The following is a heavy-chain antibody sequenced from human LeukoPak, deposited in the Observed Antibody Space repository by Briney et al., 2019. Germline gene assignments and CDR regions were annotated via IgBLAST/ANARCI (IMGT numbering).Heavy chain of an antibody. CDR1: RYTFTDYY. V-gene: IGHV1-2*02. J-gene: IGHJ4*02. D-gene: IGHD6-13*01. Sequence: ASVKVSCKASRYTFTDYYMHWVRQAPGKGLEWMGWMDPKSGGTKYAQKFQGRVTLTRDTSISTAHMELSSLRSDDTAVYYCARGAGSSWFDNWGQGTLVTVSS. CDR3: ARGAGSSWFDN. CDR2: MDPKSGGT.